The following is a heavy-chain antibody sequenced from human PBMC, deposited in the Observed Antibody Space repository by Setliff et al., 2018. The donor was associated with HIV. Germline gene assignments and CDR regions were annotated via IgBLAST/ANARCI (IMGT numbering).Heavy chain of an antibody. J-gene: IGHJ4*02. V-gene: IGHV4-39*07. Sequence: SETLSLTCAVSGYSISSNSYFWGWIRQPPGQGLDWIGEINRSGSTLYNPSLKSRVTISVDTSKNYFSLKLSSVTAAYTAVYYCARNPHCFDRRGYYSWFYFDYWGQGMLFTVSS. CDR3: ARNPHCFDRRGYYSWFYFDY. CDR2: INRSGST. CDR1: GYSISSNSYF. D-gene: IGHD3-22*01.